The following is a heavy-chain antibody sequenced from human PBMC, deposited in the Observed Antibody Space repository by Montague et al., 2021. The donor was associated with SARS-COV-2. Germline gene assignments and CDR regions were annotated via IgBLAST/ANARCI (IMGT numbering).Heavy chain of an antibody. Sequence: SETLSLTCTVSGVSISGYYWSWTRLPPGRGLEWIGYVYYGGPTNYNPSLKSRVSISVDTSKNYFSLRLRSVTTADTAVYYCARTTELQPFDFWGQGTLVTVSS. V-gene: IGHV4-59*13. J-gene: IGHJ4*02. CDR1: GVSISGYY. CDR3: ARTTELQPFDF. D-gene: IGHD1-26*01. CDR2: VYYGGPT.